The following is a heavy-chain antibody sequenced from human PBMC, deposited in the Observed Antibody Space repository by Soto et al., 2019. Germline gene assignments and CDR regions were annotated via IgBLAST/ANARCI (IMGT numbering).Heavy chain of an antibody. CDR3: AREKGLRLDY. Sequence: QVQLVESGGGVVQPGRSLRLSCAASGFAFGSLAMHWVRQAPGKGLEWVSMTTYDGCNIYYGDSMKGRFTISRDNPKNTLFLQMSDMRVEDSAVYYCAREKGLRLDYWGRVTLVTVSS. V-gene: IGHV3-30-3*01. CDR1: GFAFGSLA. CDR2: TTYDGCNI. J-gene: IGHJ4*02.